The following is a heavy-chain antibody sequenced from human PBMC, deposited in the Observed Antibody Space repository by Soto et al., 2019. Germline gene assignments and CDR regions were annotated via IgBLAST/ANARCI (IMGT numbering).Heavy chain of an antibody. CDR2: ISDNGERT. V-gene: IGHV3-23*01. D-gene: IGHD6-13*01. J-gene: IGHJ4*02. Sequence: PGGSLRLACAASGFTFSNYAMTWVRQAPGKGLEWVSAISDNGERTHYADSVKGRFSISRDNSKNTLDLQMNSLRVEDTAVYFCAKVVEQQLLRVAFDCGGRGILVTVSS. CDR3: AKVVEQQLLRVAFDC. CDR1: GFTFSNYA.